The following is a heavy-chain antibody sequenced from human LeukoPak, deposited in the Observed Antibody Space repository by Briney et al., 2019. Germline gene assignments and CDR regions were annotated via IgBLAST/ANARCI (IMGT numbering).Heavy chain of an antibody. CDR2: ISSSSSYI. CDR1: GFTFSSYE. Sequence: GGSLRLSCAASGFTFSSYEMNWVRQAPGKGLEWVSSISSSSSYIYYADSVKGRFTISRDNAKNSLYLQMNSLRAEDTAVYYCARWARWLPYMDVWGKGTTVTISS. J-gene: IGHJ6*03. V-gene: IGHV3-21*01. CDR3: ARWARWLPYMDV. D-gene: IGHD5-24*01.